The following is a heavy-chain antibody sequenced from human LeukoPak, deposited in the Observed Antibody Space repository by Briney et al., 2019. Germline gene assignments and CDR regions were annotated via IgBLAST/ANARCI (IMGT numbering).Heavy chain of an antibody. CDR3: ARGSRGEGATFDI. V-gene: IGHV4-59*01. J-gene: IGHJ3*02. Sequence: SETLSLTCTVSGGSISSYYWSWIRQPPGKGLEWLGYIYYSGSTNYNPSLKSRVTISVDTSKNQFSLKLSSVTAADTAVYYCARGSRGEGATFDIWGQGTMVTVSS. CDR2: IYYSGST. D-gene: IGHD7-27*01. CDR1: GGSISSYY.